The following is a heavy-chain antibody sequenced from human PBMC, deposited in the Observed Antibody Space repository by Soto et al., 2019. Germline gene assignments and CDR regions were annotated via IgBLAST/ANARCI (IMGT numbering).Heavy chain of an antibody. D-gene: IGHD1-26*01. CDR3: TRCPVGVPRAHSLAV. J-gene: IGHJ6*02. CDR2: IRSKTYGGTT. Sequence: HPGGSLRLSCTASGFTFGDYAMSWFRQAPGKGPEWVGFIRSKTYGGTTTYAASVKGRFTISRDGSKSIAHLQMISRKTEDTAMDYCTRCPVGVPRAHSLAVSGYGTMV. V-gene: IGHV3-49*01. CDR1: GFTFGDYA.